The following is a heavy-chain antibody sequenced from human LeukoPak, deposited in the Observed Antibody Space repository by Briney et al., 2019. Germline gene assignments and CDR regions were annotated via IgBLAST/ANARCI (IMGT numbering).Heavy chain of an antibody. Sequence: PGGSLRLSCAASGFTFSSYAMSWVRQAPGKGLEWVSAISGSGGSTYYADSMKGRFTISRDNSKNTLYLQMNSLRAEDTAVYYCAKSSDYYDSSRFDYWGQGTLVTVSS. J-gene: IGHJ4*02. CDR2: ISGSGGST. V-gene: IGHV3-23*01. CDR1: GFTFSSYA. CDR3: AKSSDYYDSSRFDY. D-gene: IGHD3-22*01.